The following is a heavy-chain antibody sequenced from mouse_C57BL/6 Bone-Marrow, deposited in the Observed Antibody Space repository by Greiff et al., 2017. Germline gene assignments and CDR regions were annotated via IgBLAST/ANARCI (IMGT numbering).Heavy chain of an antibody. J-gene: IGHJ2*01. CDR2: IDPSDSYT. D-gene: IGHD2-4*01. V-gene: IGHV1-50*01. Sequence: QVQLQQPGAELVKPGASVKLSCKASGYTFTSYWMQWVKQRPGQGLEWIGEIDPSDSYTNYNQKFKGKATLTVDTSSSTAYMQLSSLTSEDSAVYYCARDHYDYDGGYYCDYWGQGTTLTVSS. CDR3: ARDHYDYDGGYYCDY. CDR1: GYTFTSYW.